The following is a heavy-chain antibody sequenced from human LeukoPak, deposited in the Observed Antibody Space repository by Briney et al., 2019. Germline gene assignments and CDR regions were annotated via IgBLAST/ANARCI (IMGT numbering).Heavy chain of an antibody. V-gene: IGHV1-46*01. CDR1: GYTFTSYY. J-gene: IGHJ4*02. CDR3: ARESSGYYFDY. D-gene: IGHD3-22*01. CDR2: INPSGGST. Sequence: ASVKVSCKASGYTFTSYYMLWVRQAPGQGLAWMGIINPSGGSTSYAQKFQGRVTMTRDTSTSTVYMELSSLRSEDTAVYYCARESSGYYFDYWGQGALVTVSS.